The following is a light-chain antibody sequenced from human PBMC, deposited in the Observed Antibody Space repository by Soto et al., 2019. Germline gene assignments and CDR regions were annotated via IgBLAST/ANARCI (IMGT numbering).Light chain of an antibody. Sequence: DIQMTQSPSSVSASVGDRITITCRASQGIYKWLAWYQQKPGKAPKLLISAASTLQTGVPARFSGSGSGTDFTLTISSLQPEDFATYYCQQANSFPLTVGGGTKVEIK. V-gene: IGKV1-12*01. J-gene: IGKJ4*01. CDR1: QGIYKW. CDR2: AAS. CDR3: QQANSFPLT.